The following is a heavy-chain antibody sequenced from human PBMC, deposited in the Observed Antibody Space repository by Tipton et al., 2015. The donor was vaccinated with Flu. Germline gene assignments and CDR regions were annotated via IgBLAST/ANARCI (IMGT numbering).Heavy chain of an antibody. D-gene: IGHD6-13*01. Sequence: QVQLVQSGAEVKKPGSSVKVSCKASGATFSSYAISWVRQAPGQGLEWMGRLIPILGIANYAQKFQGRVTITAGKSTSTAYKELSSLRSEGTAVYYCARRAPWDSSSWPLDFGDQGTLVTVSS. CDR2: LIPILGIA. CDR1: GATFSSYA. V-gene: IGHV1-69*04. J-gene: IGHJ4*01. CDR3: ARRAPWDSSSWPLDF.